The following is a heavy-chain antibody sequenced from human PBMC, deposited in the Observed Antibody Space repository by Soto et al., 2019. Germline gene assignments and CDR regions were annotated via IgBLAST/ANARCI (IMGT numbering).Heavy chain of an antibody. D-gene: IGHD3-22*01. Sequence: PSETLSLTCTVSGGSVSSGSYYWSWIRQPPGKGLEWIGYIYYSGSTNYNPSLKSPVTISVDTPKNQFSLKLSSVTAAGTAVYYCARGCYYDSSGYYYLDYWGQGTLVTVSS. V-gene: IGHV4-61*01. CDR3: ARGCYYDSSGYYYLDY. CDR2: IYYSGST. J-gene: IGHJ4*02. CDR1: GGSVSSGSYY.